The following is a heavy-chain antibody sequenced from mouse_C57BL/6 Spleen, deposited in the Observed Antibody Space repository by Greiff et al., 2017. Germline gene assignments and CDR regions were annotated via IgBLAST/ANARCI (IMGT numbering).Heavy chain of an antibody. J-gene: IGHJ4*01. Sequence: QVQLQQSGPELVKPGASVKISCKASGYAFSSSWMNWVKQRPGKGLEWIGRIYPGDGDTNYNGKFKGKATLTADKSSSTAYMQLSSLTSEDSAVYFYAELGHYAMDYWGQGTSVTVSS. D-gene: IGHD4-1*01. CDR1: GYAFSSSW. CDR3: AELGHYAMDY. CDR2: IYPGDGDT. V-gene: IGHV1-82*01.